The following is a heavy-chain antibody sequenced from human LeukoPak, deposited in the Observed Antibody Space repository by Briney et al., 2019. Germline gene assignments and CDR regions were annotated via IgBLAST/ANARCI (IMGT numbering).Heavy chain of an antibody. CDR1: GIPFSDYY. D-gene: IGHD1/OR15-1a*01. CDR3: AAGTTADY. Sequence: GGSLRLSCVVSGIPFSDYYMNWIRQAPGKGLEWISYISSSSSYTDYADSVKGRFTISRDNAQNALFLQMNSLRVEDTAVYYCAAGTTADYWGQGTLVTVSS. J-gene: IGHJ4*02. CDR2: ISSSSSYT. V-gene: IGHV3-11*03.